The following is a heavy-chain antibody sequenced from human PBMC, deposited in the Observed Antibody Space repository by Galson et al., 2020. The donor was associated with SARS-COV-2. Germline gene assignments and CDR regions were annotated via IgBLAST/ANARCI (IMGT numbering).Heavy chain of an antibody. CDR2: ISSSSSYI. Sequence: GESLKIPCAASGFTFSSYSMNWVRQAPGKGLEWVSSISSSSSYIYYADSVKGRFTISRDNAKNSLYLQMNSLRAEDTAVYYCARAGYYYDSSGYSDYWGQGTLVTVSS. CDR3: ARAGYYYDSSGYSDY. J-gene: IGHJ4*02. D-gene: IGHD3-22*01. CDR1: GFTFSSYS. V-gene: IGHV3-21*01.